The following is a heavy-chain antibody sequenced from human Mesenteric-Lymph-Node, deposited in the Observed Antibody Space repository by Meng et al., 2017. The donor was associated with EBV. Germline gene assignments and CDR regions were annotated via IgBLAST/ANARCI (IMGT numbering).Heavy chain of an antibody. Sequence: QGQRVQSGAEVKKPGASVKVSCKVSGYTLRELSMHWVRQAPGKGLEWMGGLDLTDGERIYAQKFQGRVTMTEDTSTNTAYMELSSLTFEDTAVYYCATGDYGRDVFDYWGQGTLVTVSS. J-gene: IGHJ4*02. D-gene: IGHD3-16*01. CDR1: GYTLRELS. CDR3: ATGDYGRDVFDY. CDR2: LDLTDGER. V-gene: IGHV1-24*01.